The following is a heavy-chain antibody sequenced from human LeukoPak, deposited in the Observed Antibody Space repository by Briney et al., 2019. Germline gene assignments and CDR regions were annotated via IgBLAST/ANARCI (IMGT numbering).Heavy chain of an antibody. Sequence: SETLSLTCTVSGGSISSGDYCWSWIRQPPGKGLEWIGCIYYSGSTYYNPSLKSRVTISVDTSKNQFSLKLSSVTAADTAVYYCARALHTPGWPYSGSPVRLFDYWGQGTLVTVSS. CDR1: GGSISSGDYC. D-gene: IGHD1-26*01. V-gene: IGHV4-30-4*08. J-gene: IGHJ4*02. CDR2: IYYSGST. CDR3: ARALHTPGWPYSGSPVRLFDY.